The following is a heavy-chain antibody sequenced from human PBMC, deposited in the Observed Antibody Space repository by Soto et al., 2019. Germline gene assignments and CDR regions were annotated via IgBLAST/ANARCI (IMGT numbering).Heavy chain of an antibody. CDR1: GFTFSSYA. CDR2: ISGSGGST. J-gene: IGHJ4*02. CDR3: AKRHDILPGYYGPFDY. D-gene: IGHD3-9*01. V-gene: IGHV3-23*01. Sequence: EVQLLESGGGLVQPGGSLRLSCAASGFTFSSYATSWVRQAPGKGLEWVSAISGSGGSTYYADSVKGRFTISRDISKNTLYLQMTSLRAGDTALYYCAKRHDILPGYYGPFDYWGQGTLVTVSS.